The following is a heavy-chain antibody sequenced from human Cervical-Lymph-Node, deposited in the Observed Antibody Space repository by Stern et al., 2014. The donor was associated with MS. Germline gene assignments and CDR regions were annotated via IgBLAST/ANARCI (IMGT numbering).Heavy chain of an antibody. J-gene: IGHJ4*02. CDR1: GFSFNTYS. Sequence: VQLVESGGNLVQPGGSLRLSCAASGFSFNTYSMNWVRQAPGKGLEWISFITSSSTSTHYADSVRRRFTVSRDNGKISLYLQMNSLRQEDTAIYYCVRGLGQCNGGHCQSFDFWGQGTLVTVSS. CDR3: VRGLGQCNGGHCQSFDF. CDR2: ITSSSTST. V-gene: IGHV3-48*02. D-gene: IGHD2-21*02.